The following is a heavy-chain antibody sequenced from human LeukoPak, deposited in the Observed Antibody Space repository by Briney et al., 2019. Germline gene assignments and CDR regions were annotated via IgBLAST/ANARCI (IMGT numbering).Heavy chain of an antibody. V-gene: IGHV1-2*06. J-gene: IGHJ5*02. CDR2: INPNSGGT. D-gene: IGHD2-15*01. CDR3: ARNVSRSGFDP. Sequence: ASVKVSCKASGHTFTGHYMHWVRQAPGQGLEWMGRINPNSGGTNYAQKFQGRVTMTRDTSISTAYMELSRLRSDDTAVYYCARNVSRSGFDPWGQGTLVTVSS. CDR1: GHTFTGHY.